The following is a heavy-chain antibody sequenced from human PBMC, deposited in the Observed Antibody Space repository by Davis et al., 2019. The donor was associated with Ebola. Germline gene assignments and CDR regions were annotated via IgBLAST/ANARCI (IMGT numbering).Heavy chain of an antibody. CDR2: IKEDGSEK. CDR1: GLSIHMYW. J-gene: IGHJ4*02. Sequence: GESLKISCAASGLSIHMYWMTWVRQAPGKGLEWVANIKEDGSEKYYVDAVKGRFTISRDNAKNSLYLQMNSLRAEDTAVYYCARDTPPQGPPFDYWGQGTLVTVSS. CDR3: ARDTPPQGPPFDY. V-gene: IGHV3-7*01.